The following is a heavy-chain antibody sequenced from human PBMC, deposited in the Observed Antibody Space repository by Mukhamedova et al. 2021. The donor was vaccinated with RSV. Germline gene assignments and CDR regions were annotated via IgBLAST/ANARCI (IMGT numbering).Heavy chain of an antibody. J-gene: IGHJ4*02. D-gene: IGHD5-18*01. V-gene: IGHV3-30*04. Sequence: SYAMHWVRQAPGKGLEWVAVISYDGSNKYYADSVKGRFTISRDNSKNTLYLQMNSLRAEDTAVYYCPRDGPTLQLWFFDYWGQGT. CDR1: SYA. CDR2: ISYDGSNK. CDR3: PRDGPTLQLWFFDY.